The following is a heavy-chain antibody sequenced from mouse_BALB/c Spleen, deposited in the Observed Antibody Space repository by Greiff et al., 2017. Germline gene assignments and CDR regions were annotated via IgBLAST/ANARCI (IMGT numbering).Heavy chain of an antibody. J-gene: IGHJ4*01. Sequence: EVMLVESGGGLVQPGGSLRLSCATSGFTFTDYYMSWVRQPPGKALEWLGFIRNKANGYTTEYSASVKGRFTISRDNSQSILYLQMNTLRAEVSATYYCARDGTYAMDYWGQGTSVTVSS. CDR3: ARDGTYAMDY. CDR2: IRNKANGYTT. D-gene: IGHD2-14*01. V-gene: IGHV7-3*02. CDR1: GFTFTDYY.